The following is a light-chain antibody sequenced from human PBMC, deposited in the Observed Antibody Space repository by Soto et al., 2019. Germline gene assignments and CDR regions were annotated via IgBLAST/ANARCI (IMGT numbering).Light chain of an antibody. J-gene: IGKJ1*01. Sequence: DIQMTQSPSTLPASVGDRVTITFGANQSISTWLAWYQQKPGKAPDLLIYSASTLQSGVPSRFSGSGSGTEFTLTISSLQPDDFATYYCQQYNSYSETFGQGTKV. V-gene: IGKV1-5*01. CDR3: QQYNSYSET. CDR1: QSISTW. CDR2: SAS.